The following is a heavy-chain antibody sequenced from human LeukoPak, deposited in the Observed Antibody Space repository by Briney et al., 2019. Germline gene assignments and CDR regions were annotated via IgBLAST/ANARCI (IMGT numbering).Heavy chain of an antibody. CDR2: ISYDGSNK. J-gene: IGHJ4*02. Sequence: TGGSLRLSCAASGFTFSSYAMHWVRQAPGKGLEWVAVISYDGSNKYYADSVKGRFTTSRDNSKNTLYLQMNSLRAEDTAVYYCASPPGMTTVVVWGQGTLVTVSS. D-gene: IGHD4-17*01. CDR3: ASPPGMTTVVV. CDR1: GFTFSSYA. V-gene: IGHV3-30-3*01.